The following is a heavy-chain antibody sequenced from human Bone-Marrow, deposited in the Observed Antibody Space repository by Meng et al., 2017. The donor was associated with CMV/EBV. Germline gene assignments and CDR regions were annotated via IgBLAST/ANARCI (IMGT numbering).Heavy chain of an antibody. V-gene: IGHV1-2*02. Sequence: ASVKVSCKASGYSFNDYYIHWVRQAPGQGLEWMGWINPKSGGTNYAQKFQGRVTMTRDTSISTAYMELSRLRSDDTAVYYCARDHLKWFLSLGPFNAFDIWGQGTMVIVSS. J-gene: IGHJ3*02. CDR2: INPKSGGT. CDR3: ARDHLKWFLSLGPFNAFDI. CDR1: GYSFNDYY. D-gene: IGHD3-3*01.